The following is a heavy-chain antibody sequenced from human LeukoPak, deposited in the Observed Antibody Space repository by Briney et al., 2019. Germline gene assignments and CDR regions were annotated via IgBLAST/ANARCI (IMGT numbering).Heavy chain of an antibody. V-gene: IGHV3-21*06. J-gene: IGHJ4*02. CDR2: MSSGSTYI. CDR3: PRGRPTGASRVFVVQ. Sequence: GGSLRLSCAASGFTFGTYSMTWVRQAPGKGLEWVSSMSSGSTYIYYADSVRGRFTISRDNAKNSLYLLMNSLRVDDTAVYYCPRGRPTGASRVFVVQWGQGTLVTVSS. D-gene: IGHD2-15*01. CDR1: GFTFGTYS.